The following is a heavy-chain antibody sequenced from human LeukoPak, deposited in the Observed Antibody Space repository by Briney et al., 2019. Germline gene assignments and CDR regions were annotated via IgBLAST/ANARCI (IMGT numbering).Heavy chain of an antibody. J-gene: IGHJ4*02. Sequence: PGGSLRLSCAASGFSFSDEYMSWIRQALGQGPEWISYISASGSYTNYADSVKGRFTISRDNAKNSLHLQMNSLRAEDTAVYYCGRSRGAGPGAHFDVWGQGILVTVSS. CDR3: GRSRGAGPGAHFDV. CDR2: ISASGSYT. V-gene: IGHV3-11*03. D-gene: IGHD6-19*01. CDR1: GFSFSDEY.